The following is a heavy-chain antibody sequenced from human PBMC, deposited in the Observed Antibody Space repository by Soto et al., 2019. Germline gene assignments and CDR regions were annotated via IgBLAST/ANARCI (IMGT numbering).Heavy chain of an antibody. V-gene: IGHV3-33*01. CDR3: ARDTGYCSSTSCYHYEGGGGMDV. J-gene: IGHJ6*02. Sequence: QVQLVESGGGVVQPGRSLRLSCAASGFTFSSYGMHWVRQAPGKGLEWVAVIWYDGSNKYYADSVKGRFTISRDNSKNTLYLQMNSLRAEDTAVYYCARDTGYCSSTSCYHYEGGGGMDVWGQGTTVTVSS. CDR2: IWYDGSNK. CDR1: GFTFSSYG. D-gene: IGHD2-2*01.